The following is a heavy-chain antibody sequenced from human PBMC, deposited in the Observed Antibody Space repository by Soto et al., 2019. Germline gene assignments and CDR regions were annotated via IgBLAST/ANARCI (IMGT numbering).Heavy chain of an antibody. CDR2: IYHSGST. J-gene: IGHJ6*02. CDR1: GGSFSCYY. V-gene: IGHV4-34*09. D-gene: IGHD3-9*01. Sequence: PSETLSLTCAVYGGSFSCYYWSWIRQPPGKGLEWIGYIYHSGSTNYNPSLKSRVTISVDTSKNQFSLKLSSVTAADTAVYYCARDPDWDSYYYYYGMDVWGQGTTVTVSS. CDR3: ARDPDWDSYYYYYGMDV.